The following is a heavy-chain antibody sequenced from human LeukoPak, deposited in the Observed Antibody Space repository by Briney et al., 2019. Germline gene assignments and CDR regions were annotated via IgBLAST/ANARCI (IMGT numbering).Heavy chain of an antibody. D-gene: IGHD3-3*01. CDR3: AKSTIFGVVIISDRDYFDC. V-gene: IGHV3-30*02. CDR2: IRYDGSNK. J-gene: IGHJ4*02. CDR1: GFTFSSYG. Sequence: GGSLRLSCAASGFTFSSYGMHWVRQAPGKGLEWVAFIRYDGSNKYYADSVKGRFTISRDNSKNTLYLQMNSLRAEDTAVYYCAKSTIFGVVIISDRDYFDCWGQGTLVTVSS.